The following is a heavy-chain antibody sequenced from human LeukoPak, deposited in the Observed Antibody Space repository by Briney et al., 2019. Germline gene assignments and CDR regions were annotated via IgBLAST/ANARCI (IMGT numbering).Heavy chain of an antibody. CDR3: ARGVALSATGFRDY. V-gene: IGHV3-48*03. CDR1: GFIFSSYE. D-gene: IGHD3-3*02. CDR2: ISSSGSVI. Sequence: PGGSLRLSCAASGFIFSSYEMNWVRQAPGKGLEWVSYISSSGSVIYYAESVKGRFTIWRDNAKKSLYLQMNSLRAEDTAVYYCARGVALSATGFRDYWGQGTLVTVS. J-gene: IGHJ4*02.